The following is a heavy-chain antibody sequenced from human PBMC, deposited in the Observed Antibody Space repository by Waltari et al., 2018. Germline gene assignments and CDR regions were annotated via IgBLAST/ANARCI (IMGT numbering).Heavy chain of an antibody. CDR2: LSGVDKTT. V-gene: IGHV3-23*01. CDR1: GFDFSISR. Sequence: EVHLSESGGGVVQPGGSLTLSCAASGFDFSISRMAWVRQIPGKGLEWVSALSGVDKTTYYADSVKGRFSISRDNSKNTLFLQMSSLRDDDTAFYHCAAMTVAVRPYFLHWGQGTRVTVSS. D-gene: IGHD6-6*01. J-gene: IGHJ1*01. CDR3: AAMTVAVRPYFLH.